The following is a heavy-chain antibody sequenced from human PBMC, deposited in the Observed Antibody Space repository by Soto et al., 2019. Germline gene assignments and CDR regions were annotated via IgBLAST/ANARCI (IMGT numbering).Heavy chain of an antibody. J-gene: IGHJ3*01. CDR1: GFTFSSYA. V-gene: IGHV3-23*01. Sequence: PGGSLRLSCAASGFTFSSYAMSRVRQAPGKGLEWVSAISGSGGSTYYADSVKGRFTISRDNSKNTLYLQMNSLKTEDTAVYYCNNTVTGIAVWGQGTMVTVSS. CDR3: NNTVTGIAV. D-gene: IGHD6-19*01. CDR2: ISGSGGST.